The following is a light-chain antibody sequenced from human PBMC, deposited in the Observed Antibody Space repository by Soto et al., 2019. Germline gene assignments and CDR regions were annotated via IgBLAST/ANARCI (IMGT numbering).Light chain of an antibody. Sequence: EVLMTQSPATLSVSPGERVTLSCRASQSVYSNLAWYQQKPGQAPRLLIYGASTRATGLPARFSGSGSGTEFTLTINSLQSEDFAVYYCQQYNSWPLTFGGGTKVEIK. CDR3: QQYNSWPLT. CDR1: QSVYSN. V-gene: IGKV3-15*01. J-gene: IGKJ4*01. CDR2: GAS.